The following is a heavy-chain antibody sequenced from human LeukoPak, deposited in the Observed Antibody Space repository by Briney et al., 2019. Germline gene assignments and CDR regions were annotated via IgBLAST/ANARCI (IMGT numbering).Heavy chain of an antibody. J-gene: IGHJ6*03. D-gene: IGHD4-17*01. Sequence: GGSLRLSCAASGFTFSSYGMHWVRQAPGKGLEGVAFIGYDGSNKYTADSARGRFTLSRDNSKDTLYLQMNSLRAEDTAVYYCAKRGGTTVTTSNFHMDVWGKGTTVTVSS. CDR2: IGYDGSNK. CDR1: GFTFSSYG. CDR3: AKRGGTTVTTSNFHMDV. V-gene: IGHV3-30*02.